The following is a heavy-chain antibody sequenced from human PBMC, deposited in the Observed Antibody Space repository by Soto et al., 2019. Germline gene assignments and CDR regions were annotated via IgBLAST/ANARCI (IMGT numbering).Heavy chain of an antibody. Sequence: GESLKISCAASGFTFSTYNMNWVRQAPGKGLEWVSYISSSSSTTYYADSVKGRFTISRDNVKNSLYLQMNSLRAEDTAVYYCARLQGYGSGISDYWGQGTLVTV. J-gene: IGHJ4*02. V-gene: IGHV3-48*01. CDR2: ISSSSSTT. CDR1: GFTFSTYN. CDR3: ARLQGYGSGISDY. D-gene: IGHD3-10*01.